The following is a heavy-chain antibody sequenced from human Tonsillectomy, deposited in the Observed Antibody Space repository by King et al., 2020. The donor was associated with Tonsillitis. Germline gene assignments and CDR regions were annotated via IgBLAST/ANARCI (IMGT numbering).Heavy chain of an antibody. CDR2: IYYSGST. D-gene: IGHD2-2*01. J-gene: IGHJ6*03. CDR1: GGSISSYY. CDR3: ARGGYQLPPYYYYYMDV. V-gene: IGHV4-59*01. Sequence: VQLQESGPGLVKPSETLSLTCTVSGGSISSYYWSWIRQPPGKGLEWIGYIYYSGSTNYNPSLKSRVTISVDTSKNQFSLKLGSVTAADTAVYSCARGGYQLPPYYYYYMDVWGKGTTVTVSS.